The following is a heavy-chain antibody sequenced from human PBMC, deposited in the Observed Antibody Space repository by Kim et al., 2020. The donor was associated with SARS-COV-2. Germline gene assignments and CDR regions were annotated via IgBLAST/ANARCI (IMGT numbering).Heavy chain of an antibody. CDR3: ARDTYGMDV. V-gene: IGHV3-7*01. Sequence: EKYYVDFVKGRFTISRDNAKNSLYLQMNSLRAEDTAVYYCARDTYGMDVWGQGTTVTVSS. CDR2: EK. J-gene: IGHJ6*02.